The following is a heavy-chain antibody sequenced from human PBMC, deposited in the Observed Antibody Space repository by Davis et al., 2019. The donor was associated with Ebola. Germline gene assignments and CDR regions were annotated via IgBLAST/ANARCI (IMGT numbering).Heavy chain of an antibody. Sequence: GGSLRLSCAASGFTFRNYAMTWVRQAQGKGLEWVSSISGSGDSIYYVDSVKGRFTISRDNSKNTVYMQMNSLRGEDTAVYYCAMGAYYDSGNYYRPDYWGQGTLVTVSS. V-gene: IGHV3-23*01. CDR3: AMGAYYDSGNYYRPDY. CDR1: GFTFRNYA. CDR2: ISGSGDSI. D-gene: IGHD3-10*01. J-gene: IGHJ4*02.